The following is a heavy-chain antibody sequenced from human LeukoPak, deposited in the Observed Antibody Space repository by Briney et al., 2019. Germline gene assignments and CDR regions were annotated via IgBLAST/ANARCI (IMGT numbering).Heavy chain of an antibody. Sequence: GGSLRLSCAASGFTFSSYGMHWVRQAPGKGLEWVAFIRYDGSNKYYADSVKGRFTISRDNSKNTLYLQMNSLRAEDTAVYYCAKTYDFWSGFDAFDIWGQGTMVTVSS. CDR1: GFTFSSYG. J-gene: IGHJ3*02. CDR2: IRYDGSNK. V-gene: IGHV3-30*02. CDR3: AKTYDFWSGFDAFDI. D-gene: IGHD3-3*01.